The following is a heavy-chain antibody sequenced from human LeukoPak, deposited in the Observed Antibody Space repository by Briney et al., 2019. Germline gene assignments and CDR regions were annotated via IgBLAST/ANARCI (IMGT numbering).Heavy chain of an antibody. CDR1: GFTFSTNG. CDR2: IRYDGSNT. V-gene: IGHV3-30*02. J-gene: IGHJ4*02. D-gene: IGHD3-22*01. CDR3: AKVVRYYYDSSGSALDY. Sequence: PGGPLRLSCAASGFTFSTNGMHWVRQAPGKGLEWVAFIRYDGSNTQYADSVKGRLTISRDNSKNTLYLQMNSLRAEDTAMYYCAKVVRYYYDSSGSALDYWGQGTLVTVSS.